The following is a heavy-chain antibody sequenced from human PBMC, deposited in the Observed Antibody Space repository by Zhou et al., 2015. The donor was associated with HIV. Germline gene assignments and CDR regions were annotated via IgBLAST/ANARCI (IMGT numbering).Heavy chain of an antibody. CDR1: GFTFSSYG. V-gene: IGHV3-33*01. Sequence: QVQLVESGGGVVQPGKSLRLSCAASGFTFSSYGMHWVRQAPGKGLEWVAVIWYDGSKKFYADSLKGRFTISRDNSKNTLYLQMNSLRAEDTAVYYCAREYGGKAAPYFDYWGQGALVTVSS. CDR3: AREYGGKAAPYFDY. J-gene: IGHJ4*02. CDR2: IWYDGSKK. D-gene: IGHD6-13*01.